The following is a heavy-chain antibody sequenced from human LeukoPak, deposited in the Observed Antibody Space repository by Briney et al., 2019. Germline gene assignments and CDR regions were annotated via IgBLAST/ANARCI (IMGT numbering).Heavy chain of an antibody. J-gene: IGHJ4*02. CDR3: VTNPPGIAVAGVGYFDY. Sequence: GGSLRLSCAASGFTFDDYAMHWVRQAPGKGLEWVAGINWNSDSIGYADSVKGRFTISRDSAKNSLDLQMNSLRAEDTALYYCVTNPPGIAVAGVGYFDYWGQGILVTVSS. V-gene: IGHV3-9*01. CDR1: GFTFDDYA. CDR2: INWNSDSI. D-gene: IGHD6-19*01.